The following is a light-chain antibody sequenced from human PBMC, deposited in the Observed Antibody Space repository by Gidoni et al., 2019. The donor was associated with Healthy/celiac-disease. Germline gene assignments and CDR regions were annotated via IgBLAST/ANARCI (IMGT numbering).Light chain of an antibody. CDR1: SSNVGKNF. Sequence: QSVLTQPPSVSAAPGQKATIPCPGSSSNVGKNFVSWYQQLPGAAPKLLIYETNKRPSGIPARFSGSRSGTSATLDITGLQTGDGADYYCATWDSSLSAAVFGTGTKVTVL. CDR2: ETN. CDR3: ATWDSSLSAAV. J-gene: IGLJ1*01. V-gene: IGLV1-51*01.